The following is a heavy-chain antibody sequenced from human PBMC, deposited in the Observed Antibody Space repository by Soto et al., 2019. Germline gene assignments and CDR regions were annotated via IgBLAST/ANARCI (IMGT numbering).Heavy chain of an antibody. J-gene: IGHJ4*02. V-gene: IGHV4-31*03. CDR2: IYYSGST. CDR1: GGSISSGGYY. CDR3: VVYSNSEYYFDY. D-gene: IGHD4-4*01. Sequence: TLSLTCTVSGGSISSGGYYWSWIRQHPGKGLEWIGYIYYSGSTYYNPSLKSRVTISVDTSKNQFSLKLSSVTAADTAVYYCVVYSNSEYYFDYWGQGTLVTVSS.